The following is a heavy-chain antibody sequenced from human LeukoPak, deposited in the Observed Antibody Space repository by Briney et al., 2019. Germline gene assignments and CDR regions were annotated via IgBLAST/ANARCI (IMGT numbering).Heavy chain of an antibody. Sequence: GGSLRLSCAASGFTXSXYEMNXXXQXPGKGLEWVSYISSSGSTIYYADSVQGRFTISRDNAKNSLYLQMNSLSAEDTAVYYCARGGYTESYSLLSYWGQGTLVTVSS. J-gene: IGHJ4*02. CDR2: ISSSGSTI. CDR3: ARGGYTESYSLLSY. D-gene: IGHD1-26*01. CDR1: GFTXSXYE. V-gene: IGHV3-48*03.